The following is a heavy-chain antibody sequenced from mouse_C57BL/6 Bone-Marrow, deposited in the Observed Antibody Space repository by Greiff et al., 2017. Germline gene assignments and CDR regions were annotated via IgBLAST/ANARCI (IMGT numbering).Heavy chain of an antibody. V-gene: IGHV1-54*01. CDR2: INPGSGGT. CDR1: GYDFTNYL. Sequence: VQLQQSGAELVRPGTSVKVSCKASGYDFTNYLIEWVKQRPGQGLEWIGVINPGSGGTNYNEKFKGKATLTADKSSITAYMQLSSLTSEDSAVYFCARSLFDYWGQGTTLTVSS. J-gene: IGHJ2*01. CDR3: ARSLFDY.